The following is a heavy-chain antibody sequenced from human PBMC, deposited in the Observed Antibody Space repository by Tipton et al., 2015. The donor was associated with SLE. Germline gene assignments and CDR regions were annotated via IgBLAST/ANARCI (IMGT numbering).Heavy chain of an antibody. V-gene: IGHV3-74*01. CDR3: ARDVGYDNWFDS. J-gene: IGHJ5*01. CDR1: GFTFSRFW. Sequence: GSLRLSCAASGFTFSRFWMHWVRQVPGKGLEWVSRVNSDGSSTSYADSVKGRFTISRDNAKKTLYLRMNSLRAEDTAAYYCARDVGYDNWFDSWGQGTLVSVST. CDR2: VNSDGSST. D-gene: IGHD5-12*01.